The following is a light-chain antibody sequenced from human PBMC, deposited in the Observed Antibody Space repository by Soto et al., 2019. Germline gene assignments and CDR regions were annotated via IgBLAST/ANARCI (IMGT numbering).Light chain of an antibody. V-gene: IGLV2-14*03. J-gene: IGLJ1*01. Sequence: ALTQPASVSGSSGQAITISCTGTSNDVGGYNYVAWYQQHPGKAPKLMIYNVSNRPSGVSNRFSGSKSGNTASLTISGLQAEDGADYYCTSYTNRYTYVFGTGTKVTVL. CDR3: TSYTNRYTYV. CDR2: NVS. CDR1: SNDVGGYNY.